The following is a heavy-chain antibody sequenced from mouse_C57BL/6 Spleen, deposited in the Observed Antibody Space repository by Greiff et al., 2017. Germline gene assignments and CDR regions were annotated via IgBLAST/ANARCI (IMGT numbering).Heavy chain of an antibody. CDR2: ISSGGDYI. D-gene: IGHD2-3*01. V-gene: IGHV5-9-1*02. Sequence: EVKLMESGEGLVKPGGSLKLSCAASGFTFSSYAMSWVRQTPEKRLEWVGYISSGGDYIYYADTVKGRFTISRDNARNTLYLQMSSLKSEDTAMYYCTRDRDDGCPFDYWGQGTTLTVSS. CDR1: GFTFSSYA. CDR3: TRDRDDGCPFDY. J-gene: IGHJ2*01.